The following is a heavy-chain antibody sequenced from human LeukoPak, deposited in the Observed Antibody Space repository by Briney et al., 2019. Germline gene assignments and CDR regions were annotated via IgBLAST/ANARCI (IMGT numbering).Heavy chain of an antibody. CDR2: INPNSGGT. Sequence: GASVKVSCKASGYTFTSFYIHWVRQAPGQGLEWMGWINPNSGGTNYAQKFQGWVTMTRDTSISTAYMALSRLRSGDTAVYYCARDRSGMDVWGQGTTVTVSS. CDR3: ARDRSGMDV. D-gene: IGHD6-19*01. V-gene: IGHV1-2*04. J-gene: IGHJ6*02. CDR1: GYTFTSFY.